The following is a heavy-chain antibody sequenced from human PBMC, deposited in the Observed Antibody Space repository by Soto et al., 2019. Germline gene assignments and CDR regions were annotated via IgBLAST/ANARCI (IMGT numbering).Heavy chain of an antibody. V-gene: IGHV3-23*01. J-gene: IGHJ4*02. Sequence: EVQLLESGGGLVQPGGSLRLSCAASGFTFSSYAMSWVRQAPGKGLEWVSAISGSGGSTYYADSVKGRFTISRDNSKTTLYLQMNSLRAEDTAVYYCAKSRGNGDKGGAFDYWGQGTLVTVSS. CDR1: GFTFSSYA. CDR2: ISGSGGST. CDR3: AKSRGNGDKGGAFDY. D-gene: IGHD4-17*01.